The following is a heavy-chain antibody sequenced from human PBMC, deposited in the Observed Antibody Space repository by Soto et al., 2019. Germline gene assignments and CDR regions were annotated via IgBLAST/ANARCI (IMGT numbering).Heavy chain of an antibody. V-gene: IGHV3-30*18. D-gene: IGHD6-19*01. Sequence: VQLVESGGGVVQPGRSLRLSCAASGFTFSDYAMHWVRQAPGKGLVWVAVVSHDGRNTHYADSVKGRFTISRDSSKNTVSLEMTSLRAEDTAVYYSAKGGRQWLVTSDFNYWGQGALVTVSS. CDR3: AKGGRQWLVTSDFNY. CDR1: GFTFSDYA. J-gene: IGHJ4*02. CDR2: VSHDGRNT.